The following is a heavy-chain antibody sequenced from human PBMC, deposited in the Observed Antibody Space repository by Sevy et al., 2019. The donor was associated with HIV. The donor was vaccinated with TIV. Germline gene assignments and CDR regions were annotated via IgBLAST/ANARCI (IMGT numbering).Heavy chain of an antibody. J-gene: IGHJ3*02. CDR1: GFTFSSYA. Sequence: GSLRLSCAASGFTFSSYAMSWVRQAPGKGLEWISAISGSGGSTYYADSVKGRFTISRDNSKNTLYLQMNSLRAEDTAVYYCSSPRYCSGGSCYRDAFDIWGQGTMVTVSS. D-gene: IGHD2-15*01. CDR2: ISGSGGST. V-gene: IGHV3-23*01. CDR3: SSPRYCSGGSCYRDAFDI.